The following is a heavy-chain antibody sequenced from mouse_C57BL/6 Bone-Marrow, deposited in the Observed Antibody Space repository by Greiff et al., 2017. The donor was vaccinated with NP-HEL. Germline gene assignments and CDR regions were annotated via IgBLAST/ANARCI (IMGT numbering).Heavy chain of an antibody. CDR3: AREAYYSNSTGY. CDR2: IYPRSGNT. D-gene: IGHD2-5*01. J-gene: IGHJ2*01. Sequence: QVQLQQSGAELARPGASVKLSCKASGYTFTSYGISWVKQRTGQGLEWIGEIYPRSGNTSYNEKFKGKATLTADKSSSTAYMELRSLTSEDSAVYFCAREAYYSNSTGYWGQGTTLTVSS. CDR1: GYTFTSYG. V-gene: IGHV1-81*01.